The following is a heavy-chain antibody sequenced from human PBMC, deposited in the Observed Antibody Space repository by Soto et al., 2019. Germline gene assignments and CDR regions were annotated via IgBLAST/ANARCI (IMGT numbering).Heavy chain of an antibody. CDR3: ATQGPYSSSWSFGLYYYYGVDV. Sequence: HPGGSLRLSCAASGFTFSSYAMSWVRQAPGKGLEWVSAISGSGGSTYYADSVKGRFTISRDNSKNTLYLQMNSLRAEDMAVYYCATQGPYSSSWSFGLYYYYGVDVWGQGTTVTVSS. V-gene: IGHV3-23*01. CDR1: GFTFSSYA. J-gene: IGHJ6*02. CDR2: ISGSGGST. D-gene: IGHD6-13*01.